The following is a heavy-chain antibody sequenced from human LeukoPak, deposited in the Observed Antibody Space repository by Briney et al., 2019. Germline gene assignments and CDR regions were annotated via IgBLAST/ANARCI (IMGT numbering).Heavy chain of an antibody. CDR1: GITFSSYG. D-gene: IGHD2-2*01. Sequence: GGSLRLSCAASGITFSSYGMHWVREAPGKGQEWVAFIRYDGSNKYYADSVKGRFTISRDNSKNTLYLQMNSLRAEDTAVYYCAKGYQLLSRYYGMDVWGQGTTVTVSS. CDR2: IRYDGSNK. CDR3: AKGYQLLSRYYGMDV. J-gene: IGHJ6*02. V-gene: IGHV3-30*02.